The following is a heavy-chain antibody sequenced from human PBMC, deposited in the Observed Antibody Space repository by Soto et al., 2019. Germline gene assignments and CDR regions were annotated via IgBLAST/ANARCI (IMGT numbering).Heavy chain of an antibody. CDR3: AAGGGPPRYY. V-gene: IGHV4-30-2*01. Sequence: QLQLQESGSGLVKPSQTLSLTCAVSGGSISSGGYSWSWIRQPPGKGLEWIGYIYHSGSTYYNPSPKSGATISVDGPKTRCSLKLSSVTPADTAVYSCAAGGGPPRYYWGQGPLVTVSS. CDR1: GGSISSGGYS. J-gene: IGHJ4*02. CDR2: IYHSGST. D-gene: IGHD1-26*01.